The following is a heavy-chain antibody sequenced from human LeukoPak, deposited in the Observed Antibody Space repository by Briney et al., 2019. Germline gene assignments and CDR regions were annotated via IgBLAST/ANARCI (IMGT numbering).Heavy chain of an antibody. CDR3: AGWGNYYDSSGYLP. D-gene: IGHD3-22*01. CDR1: GGTFSSYA. CDR2: IIPIFGTA. J-gene: IGHJ5*02. Sequence: SVKVSCKASGGTFSSYAISWVRQAPGQGLEWMGGIIPIFGTANYAQKFQGRVTITTDESTNTAYMELSSLRSEDTAVYYCAGWGNYYDSSGYLPWGQGTLVTVSS. V-gene: IGHV1-69*05.